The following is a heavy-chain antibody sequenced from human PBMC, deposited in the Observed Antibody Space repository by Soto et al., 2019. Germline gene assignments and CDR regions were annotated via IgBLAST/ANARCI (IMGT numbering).Heavy chain of an antibody. CDR2: MNPNSGNT. CDR3: ARGGSGDYPYYYYYYMDV. CDR1: GYTFTSYD. J-gene: IGHJ6*03. Sequence: ASVKVSCKASGYTFTSYDINWVRQATGQGLEWMGWMNPNSGNTGYAQKFQGRVTMTRNTSISTAYMELSSLRYEDTAVYYCARGGSGDYPYYYYYYMDVWGKGTTVTVSS. D-gene: IGHD4-17*01. V-gene: IGHV1-8*01.